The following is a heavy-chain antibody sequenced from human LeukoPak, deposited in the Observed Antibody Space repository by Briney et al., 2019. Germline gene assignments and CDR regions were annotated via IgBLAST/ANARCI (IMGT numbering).Heavy chain of an antibody. CDR2: IYYSGST. D-gene: IGHD4-17*01. CDR3: ARAKEIYGDYARRWFDP. J-gene: IGHJ5*02. V-gene: IGHV4-30-4*01. CDR1: GGSISSGDYY. Sequence: SETLSLTCTVSGGSISSGDYYWSWIRQPPGKGLEWIGYIYYSGSTYYNPSLKSRVTISVDTSKNQFSLKLSSVTAADTAVYYCARAKEIYGDYARRWFDPWGQGTLVTVSS.